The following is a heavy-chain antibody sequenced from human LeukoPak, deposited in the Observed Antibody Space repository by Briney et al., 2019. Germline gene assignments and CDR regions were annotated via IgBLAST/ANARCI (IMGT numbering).Heavy chain of an antibody. V-gene: IGHV3-43D*04. D-gene: IGHD3-22*01. J-gene: IGHJ3*02. CDR3: AKGETYYYDSSGSCAFDI. CDR1: GFTFDDYA. Sequence: GGSLRLSCAASGFTFDDYAMHWVRQAPGKGLEWVSLISWDGGSTYYADSVKGRFTISRDNSKNTLYLQMNSLRAEDTAVYYCAKGETYYYDSSGSCAFDIWGQGTMVTVSS. CDR2: ISWDGGST.